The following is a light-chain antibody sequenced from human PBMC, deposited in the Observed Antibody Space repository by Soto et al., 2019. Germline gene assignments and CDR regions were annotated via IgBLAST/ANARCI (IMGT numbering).Light chain of an antibody. V-gene: IGKV1D-16*01. CDR1: QGVGGW. J-gene: IGKJ4*01. CDR3: QQYYSYSPLT. CDR2: AAS. Sequence: IQMTQSPSSVSASVGDRVTMTCRASQGVGGWLAWYQLKAGKAPKLLIYAASSLQSGVPSRFSGSGSGTEFTLTISSLQPDDFTTYYCQQYYSYSPLTFGGGTKVDIK.